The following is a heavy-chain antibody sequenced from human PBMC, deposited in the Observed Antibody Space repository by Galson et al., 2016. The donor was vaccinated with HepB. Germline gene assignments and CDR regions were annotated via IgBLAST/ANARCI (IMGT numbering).Heavy chain of an antibody. D-gene: IGHD1-26*01. J-gene: IGHJ4*02. CDR1: GYILSSYW. Sequence: QSGAEVKKPGESLKISCKGSGYILSSYWIAWVRQMPGKGLEWMRMIYPGDSDTRYSPSFQGQVTISADKSINTAYLQWSSLKASDTAVYYCARQVGATGYLDLWGQGTLVTVSS. CDR2: IYPGDSDT. V-gene: IGHV5-51*01. CDR3: ARQVGATGYLDL.